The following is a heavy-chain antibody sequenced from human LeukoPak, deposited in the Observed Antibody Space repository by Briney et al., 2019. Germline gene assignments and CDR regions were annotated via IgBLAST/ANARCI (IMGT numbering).Heavy chain of an antibody. CDR1: GGSFSGYY. D-gene: IGHD5-18*01. J-gene: IGHJ4*02. CDR2: INHSGST. V-gene: IGHV4-34*01. Sequence: MTSGTLSLTCAVYGGSFSGYYWSWIRQPPGKGLEWIGEINHSGSTNYNPSLKSRVTISVDTSKNQFSLKLSSVTAADTAVYYCARGLRGRYSYGYYFDYWGQGTLVTVSS. CDR3: ARGLRGRYSYGYYFDY.